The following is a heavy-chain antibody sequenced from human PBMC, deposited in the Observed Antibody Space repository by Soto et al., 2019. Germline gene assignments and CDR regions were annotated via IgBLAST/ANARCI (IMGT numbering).Heavy chain of an antibody. CDR2: IRSKANSYAT. D-gene: IGHD3-3*01. Sequence: EVQLVESGGGLVQPGGSLKLSCAASGFTFSGSAMHWVRQASGKGLEWVGRIRSKANSYATAYAASVKGRFTISRDDSKNTAYLQMNSLKTEDTAVYYCTRYDYDFWSGYPKDYYYYGMDVWGQGTTVTVSS. CDR3: TRYDYDFWSGYPKDYYYYGMDV. CDR1: GFTFSGSA. J-gene: IGHJ6*02. V-gene: IGHV3-73*01.